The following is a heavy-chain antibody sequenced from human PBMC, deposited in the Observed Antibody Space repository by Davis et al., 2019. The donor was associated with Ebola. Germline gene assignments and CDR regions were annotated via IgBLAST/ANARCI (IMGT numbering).Heavy chain of an antibody. Sequence: PSETLSLTCTVSGGSISSSSYYWGWIRQPPGKGLEWIGSIYYSGSTYYNPSLKSRVTISVDTSKNQFSLKLSSVTAADTAVYYCARDFKYYCGGDCYTLDYWGQGTLVTVSS. CDR1: GGSISSSSYY. J-gene: IGHJ4*02. CDR3: ARDFKYYCGGDCYTLDY. D-gene: IGHD2-21*02. CDR2: IYYSGST. V-gene: IGHV4-39*07.